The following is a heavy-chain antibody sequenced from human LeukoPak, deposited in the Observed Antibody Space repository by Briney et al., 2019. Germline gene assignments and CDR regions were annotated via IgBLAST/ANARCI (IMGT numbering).Heavy chain of an antibody. V-gene: IGHV4-34*01. Sequence: SETLSHTCAVYGGSFRGYYWSWIGQPPGRGLEGVGEINHSGSTNYNPSLKSRVTISVDTSKNQSTLKLSSVTAADTAVYYCARCRPRITIFGVVIKKPLFGYWGQGTLVTVSS. D-gene: IGHD3-3*01. CDR3: ARCRPRITIFGVVIKKPLFGY. CDR2: INHSGST. J-gene: IGHJ4*02. CDR1: GGSFRGYY.